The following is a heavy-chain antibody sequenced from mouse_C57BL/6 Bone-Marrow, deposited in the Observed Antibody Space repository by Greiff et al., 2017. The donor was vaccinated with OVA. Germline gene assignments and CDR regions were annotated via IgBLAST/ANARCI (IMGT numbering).Heavy chain of an antibody. J-gene: IGHJ1*03. D-gene: IGHD1-1*01. CDR3: CDGSSPWYFDV. CDR2: IYPGDGDT. Sequence: MQLQQSGAELVKPGASVKISCKASGYAFSSYWMNWVKQRPGKGLEWIGQIYPGDGDTNYNGKFKGKATLTADKSSSTAYMQISSLTSEDSAVYFCCDGSSPWYFDVWGTGTTVTVSS. V-gene: IGHV1-80*01. CDR1: GYAFSSYW.